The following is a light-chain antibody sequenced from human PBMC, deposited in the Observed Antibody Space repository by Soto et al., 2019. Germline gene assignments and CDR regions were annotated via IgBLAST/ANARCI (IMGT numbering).Light chain of an antibody. CDR3: QQYGSSPRT. CDR2: GAS. J-gene: IGKJ1*01. CDR1: QTVSSNF. V-gene: IGKV3-20*01. Sequence: EIVLTQSPGTLSLSPGDRATLSCSASQTVSSNFLAWYQQRPAQAPRLLIHGASSRATGIPDRFSGSGSGTDFTLTISRLEPEDFAVYYCQQYGSSPRTFGQGTKVDIK.